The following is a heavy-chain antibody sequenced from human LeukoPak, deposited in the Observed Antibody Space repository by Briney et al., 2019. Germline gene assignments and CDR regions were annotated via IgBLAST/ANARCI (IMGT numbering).Heavy chain of an antibody. CDR2: IKEDGSET. J-gene: IGHJ5*02. V-gene: IGHV3-7*01. CDR1: GFTFSNYW. Sequence: GGSLRLSCAGSGFTFSNYWMSWVRQAPGKGLEWVAYIKEDGSETKYVDSVKGRFTISRDNAKNSLYLHMSNLRAEDTAVYFCARDPAEWQVPIDSCGQGTLVTVSS. CDR3: ARDPAEWQVPIDS. D-gene: IGHD6-19*01.